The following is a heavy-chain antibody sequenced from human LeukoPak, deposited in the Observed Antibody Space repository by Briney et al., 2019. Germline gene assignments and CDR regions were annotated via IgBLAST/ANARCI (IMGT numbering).Heavy chain of an antibody. CDR3: ARPRDSSGYYYTY. J-gene: IGHJ4*02. D-gene: IGHD3-22*01. Sequence: SETLSLTCAVYGGSFSGYYWSWIRQPPGKGLEWIGEINHSGSTNYNPSLKSRVTISVDTSKNQVSLKLSSVTAADTAVYYCARPRDSSGYYYTYWGQGTLVTVSS. CDR2: INHSGST. V-gene: IGHV4-34*01. CDR1: GGSFSGYY.